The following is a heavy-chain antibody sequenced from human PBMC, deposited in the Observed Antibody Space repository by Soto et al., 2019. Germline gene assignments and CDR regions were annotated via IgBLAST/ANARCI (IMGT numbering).Heavy chain of an antibody. V-gene: IGHV4-30-4*01. CDR1: GGPMSSGDDY. D-gene: IGHD2-15*01. CDR3: DRAVGILHHYFDS. J-gene: IGHJ4*02. CDR2: MHYRAIP. Sequence: SLALTVTVSGGPMSSGDDYWSWLRQSPGKGLEWIGYMHYRAIPYYNPSLKSRVSISVDTSKNQFSLTMASLTAADTAVYFCDRAVGILHHYFDSWGQGTLVTVPS.